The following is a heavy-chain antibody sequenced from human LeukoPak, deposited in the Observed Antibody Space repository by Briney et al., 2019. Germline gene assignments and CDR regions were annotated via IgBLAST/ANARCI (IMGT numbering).Heavy chain of an antibody. CDR1: GYTFTSYG. CDR3: ARGGSVVRGVIIGSWFDP. CDR2: ISAYNGNT. V-gene: IGHV1-18*01. J-gene: IGHJ5*02. Sequence: ASVKVSCKASGYTFTSYGISWVRQAPGQGLEWMGWISAYNGNTNYAQKLQGRVTMTTDTSTSTAYMEPRSLRSDDTAVYYCARGGSVVRGVIIGSWFDPWGQGTLVTVSS. D-gene: IGHD3-10*01.